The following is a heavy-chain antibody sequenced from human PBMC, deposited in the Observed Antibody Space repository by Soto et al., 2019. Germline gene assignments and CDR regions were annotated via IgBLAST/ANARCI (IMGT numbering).Heavy chain of an antibody. CDR3: ARGGRGADYYYYVMDL. D-gene: IGHD3-10*01. CDR1: GFTFSSYN. J-gene: IGHJ6*02. V-gene: IGHV3-48*02. CDR2: ISSSSSTI. Sequence: GGSLRLSCAASGFTFSSYNMNWVRQAPGKGLEWVSYISSSSSTIYYADSVKGRFTISRDNAKNSLYLQMNSLRDEDTAVYFCARGGRGADYYYYVMDLWGQGTTVTGSS.